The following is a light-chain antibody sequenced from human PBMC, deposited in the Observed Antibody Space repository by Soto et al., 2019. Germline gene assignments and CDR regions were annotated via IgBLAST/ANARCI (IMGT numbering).Light chain of an antibody. CDR1: QSISDS. CDR3: QQYNNWPWT. V-gene: IGKV3D-15*01. J-gene: IGKJ1*01. Sequence: EIVITQSPATLSVSPGGRATLYCRARQSISDSLAWYQQKPGQAPRIPIHGASTRETGFPARFSGSGSGTEFTLTISSLQSEDFEVYDCQQYNNWPWTFGQGTKVDIK. CDR2: GAS.